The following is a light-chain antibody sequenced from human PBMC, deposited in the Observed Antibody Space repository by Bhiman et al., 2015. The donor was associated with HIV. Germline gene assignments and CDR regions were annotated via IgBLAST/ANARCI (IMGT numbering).Light chain of an antibody. CDR2: RDS. V-gene: IGLV3-1*01. CDR3: QAWDSSTGGV. J-gene: IGLJ1*01. CDR1: KLGDKY. Sequence: SYELTQPPSVSVSPGQTVTIPCSGDKLGDKYVCWYQQKPGQSPVLVIYRDSKRPSGIPERFSGSNSGNTATLTISGTQAMDEADYYCQAWDSSTGGVFGTGTKVTVL.